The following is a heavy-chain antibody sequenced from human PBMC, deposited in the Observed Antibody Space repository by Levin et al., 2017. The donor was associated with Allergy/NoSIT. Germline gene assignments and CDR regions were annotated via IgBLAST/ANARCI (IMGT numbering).Heavy chain of an antibody. CDR2: IKSKTDGGTT. CDR1: GFTFSNAW. CDR3: TKYSSGWSFDY. D-gene: IGHD6-19*01. J-gene: IGHJ4*02. Sequence: GGSLRLSCAASGFTFSNAWMSWVRQAPGKGLEWVGRIKSKTDGGTTDYTAPVKGRFTISSADSKNTLYLQMNSLKSEDTAMYYCTKYSSGWSFDYWGQGTLVPVSS. V-gene: IGHV3-15*05.